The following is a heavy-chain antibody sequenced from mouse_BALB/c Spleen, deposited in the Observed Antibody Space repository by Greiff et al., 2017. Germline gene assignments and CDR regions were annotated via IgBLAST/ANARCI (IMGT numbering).Heavy chain of an antibody. J-gene: IGHJ2*01. CDR1: GYSITSGYY. V-gene: IGHV3-6*02. CDR2: ISYDGSN. CDR3: ARERGYYFDY. Sequence: EVQVVESGPGLVKPSQSLSLTCSVTGYSITSGYYWNWIRQFPGNKLEWMGYISYDGSNNYNPSLKNRISITRDTSKNQFFLKLNSVTTEDTATYYCARERGYYFDYWGQGTTLTVSS.